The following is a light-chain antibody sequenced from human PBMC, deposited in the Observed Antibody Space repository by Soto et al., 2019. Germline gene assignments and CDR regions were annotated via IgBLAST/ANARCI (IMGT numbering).Light chain of an antibody. Sequence: DIQMTQSPSSLSASVGDRVTIACRASQGISNHLAWFQQKPGKVPKLLIFAASALQSGVPSRFSGSGSGTDFTLTIGSLQPEDVATYYCQTYDPAPAWAFGPGTRVEIK. CDR3: QTYDPAPAWA. J-gene: IGKJ1*01. V-gene: IGKV1-27*01. CDR2: AAS. CDR1: QGISNH.